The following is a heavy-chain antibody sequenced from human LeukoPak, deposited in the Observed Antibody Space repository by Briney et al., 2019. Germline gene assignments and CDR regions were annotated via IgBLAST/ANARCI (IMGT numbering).Heavy chain of an antibody. CDR1: GSTFSSYG. D-gene: IGHD1-26*01. CDR3: ARERGIVGATGEPTDLFDY. J-gene: IGHJ4*02. CDR2: IGYDGSNK. Sequence: QPGGSLRLSRAASGSTFSSYGMHSVRQAPGKWMEWVAVIGYDGSNKYYADSVKGRFTISRDNSKNTLYLQMNSLIAEDTAVYYCARERGIVGATGEPTDLFDYWGQGTLVTVSS. V-gene: IGHV3-33*01.